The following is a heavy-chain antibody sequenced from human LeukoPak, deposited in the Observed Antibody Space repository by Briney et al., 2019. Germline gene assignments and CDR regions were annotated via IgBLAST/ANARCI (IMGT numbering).Heavy chain of an antibody. V-gene: IGHV3-30*04. CDR3: ARELAAGTMGFDY. Sequence: GGSLRLSCAASGFTFSSYAMHWVRQAPGKGLEWVAVISYDGSNKYYADSVKGRFTISRDNSKNPLYLQMNSLRAEDTAVYYCARELAAGTMGFDYWGQGTLVTVSS. CDR2: ISYDGSNK. D-gene: IGHD6-19*01. CDR1: GFTFSSYA. J-gene: IGHJ4*02.